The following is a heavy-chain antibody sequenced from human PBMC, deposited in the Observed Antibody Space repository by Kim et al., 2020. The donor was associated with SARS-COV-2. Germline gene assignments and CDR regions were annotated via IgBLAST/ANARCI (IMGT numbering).Heavy chain of an antibody. J-gene: IGHJ4*02. CDR3: ASDWWERDESWGPLGF. D-gene: IGHD1-26*01. V-gene: IGHV3-64*01. Sequence: NSVKGRFTISRDNSRNTLYLQMGSLRAEDMAVYYCASDWWERDESWGPLGFWGQGALVTVSS.